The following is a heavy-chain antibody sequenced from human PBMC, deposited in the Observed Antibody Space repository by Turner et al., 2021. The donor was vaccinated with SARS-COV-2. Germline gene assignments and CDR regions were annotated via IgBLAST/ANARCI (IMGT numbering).Heavy chain of an antibody. CDR2: IIHSGST. Sequence: VQLRQWGAGLLNPGDTRFPTCAVYGGSFSGYYWSWIRQPPGKGLEWIGEIIHSGSTNYNPSLKSRVTISVDTSKNQFSLKLSSVTAADTAVYYCARAVWVRGVRMDVWGKGTTVTVSS. CDR3: ARAVWVRGVRMDV. V-gene: IGHV4-34*12. J-gene: IGHJ6*04. CDR1: GGSFSGYY. D-gene: IGHD3-10*01.